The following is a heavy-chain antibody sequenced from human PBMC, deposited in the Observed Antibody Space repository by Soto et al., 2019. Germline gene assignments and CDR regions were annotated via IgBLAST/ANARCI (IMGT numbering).Heavy chain of an antibody. CDR1: GYIFTSNW. CDR2: IHPRDSDT. CDR3: ARHGIAETAPYYGMDV. J-gene: IGHJ6*02. Sequence: GESLKISCKASGYIFTSNWIAWVRQMPGKGLEWMGIIHPRDSDTRYNPSFQGQVTISVDKSITTAYLQWSNLKVSDTAMYYCARHGIAETAPYYGMDVWGQGTTVTVSS. V-gene: IGHV5-51*01. D-gene: IGHD1-1*01.